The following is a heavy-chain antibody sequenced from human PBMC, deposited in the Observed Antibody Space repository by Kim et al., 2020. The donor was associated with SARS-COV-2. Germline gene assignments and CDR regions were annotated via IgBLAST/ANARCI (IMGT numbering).Heavy chain of an antibody. CDR2: IYYSGST. CDR1: GGSISSYY. J-gene: IGHJ3*02. CDR3: ARDREGYSSSWYRKPTDAFDI. D-gene: IGHD6-13*01. V-gene: IGHV4-59*01. Sequence: SETLSLTCTVSGGSISSYYWSWIRQPPGKGLEWIGYIYYSGSTNYNPSLKSRVTISVDTSKNQFSLKLSSVTAADTAVYYCARDREGYSSSWYRKPTDAFDIWGQGTMVTVSS.